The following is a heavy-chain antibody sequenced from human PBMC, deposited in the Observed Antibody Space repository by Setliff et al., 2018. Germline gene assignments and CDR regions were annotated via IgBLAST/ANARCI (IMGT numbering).Heavy chain of an antibody. CDR3: ARDYTYYDFWSGPSSDAFDI. D-gene: IGHD3-3*01. J-gene: IGHJ3*02. V-gene: IGHV3-48*01. CDR1: GFIFSFHS. CDR2: ISSSSSTI. Sequence: PGGSLRLSCAASGFIFSFHSMNWVRQAPGKGLEWVSYISSSSSTIYYADSVKGRFTISRDNAKNSLYLQMNSLRAEDTAVYYCARDYTYYDFWSGPSSDAFDIWGQGTMVTVSS.